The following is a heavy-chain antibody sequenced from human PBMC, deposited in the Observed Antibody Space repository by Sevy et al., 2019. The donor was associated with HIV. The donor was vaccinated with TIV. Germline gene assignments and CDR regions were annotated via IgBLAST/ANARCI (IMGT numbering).Heavy chain of an antibody. V-gene: IGHV1-18*01. CDR1: GYRFMSYG. J-gene: IGHJ1*01. D-gene: IGHD1-26*01. CDR3: ARAPSGSQGAGRYFHY. CDR2: ISTFNGDT. Sequence: ASVKVSCKTSGYRFMSYGISWVRQAPGQGLEWMGWISTFNGDTNAAPKLQGRVTMTTDTSTSTGYMELRSLRSDDTAVYYCARAPSGSQGAGRYFHYWGQGTLVTVSS.